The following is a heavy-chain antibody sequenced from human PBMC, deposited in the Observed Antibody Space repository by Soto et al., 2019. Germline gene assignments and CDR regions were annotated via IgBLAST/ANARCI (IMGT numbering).Heavy chain of an antibody. CDR3: ARNDVDFWSGYHPRYYYGMDV. CDR2: INHSGST. Sequence: PSETLSLTCAVYGGSFSVYYWSWIRQPPGKGLEWIGEINHSGSTNYNPSLKSRVTISVDTSKNQFSLKLSSVTAADTAVYYCARNDVDFWSGYHPRYYYGMDVWGQGTTVTVSS. D-gene: IGHD3-3*01. J-gene: IGHJ6*02. V-gene: IGHV4-34*01. CDR1: GGSFSVYY.